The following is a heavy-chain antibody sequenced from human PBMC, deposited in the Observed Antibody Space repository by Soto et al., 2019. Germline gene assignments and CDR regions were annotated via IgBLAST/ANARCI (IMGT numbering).Heavy chain of an antibody. V-gene: IGHV3-53*01. Sequence: EVQLVESGGGLIQPGGSLRLSCAASGFTVSSNYMSWVRQAPGKGLEWVSVIYPGGTTYYADSVKGQFTISRDSSKNTLYLQMNSLRAEDTAVYYCATEGIASRLVHWGQGTLVTVSS. CDR1: GFTVSSNY. CDR2: IYPGGTT. D-gene: IGHD6-6*01. J-gene: IGHJ4*02. CDR3: ATEGIASRLVH.